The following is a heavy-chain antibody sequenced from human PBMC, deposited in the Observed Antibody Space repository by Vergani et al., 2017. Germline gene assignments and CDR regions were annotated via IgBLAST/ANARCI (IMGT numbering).Heavy chain of an antibody. J-gene: IGHJ4*02. CDR2: INPNSGST. Sequence: QVQLVQSGAEVKKPGASVKVSCKASGYTFTGYYMHWVRQAPGQGLEWMGWINPNSGSTNYAQKFQGRVTMTRDTSISTAYMELSRLRSDDTAVYYCARDLGGWLPSFDSWGQGTLVTVSS. V-gene: IGHV1-2*02. CDR3: ARDLGGWLPSFDS. D-gene: IGHD6-19*01. CDR1: GYTFTGYY.